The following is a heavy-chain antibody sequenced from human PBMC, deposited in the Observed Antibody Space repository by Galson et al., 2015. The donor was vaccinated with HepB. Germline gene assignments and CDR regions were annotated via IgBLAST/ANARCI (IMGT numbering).Heavy chain of an antibody. CDR3: ATVVGDYYVTTCPSDAFEI. CDR1: GYILTDLS. Sequence: SVKVSCKASGYILTDLSMNWMRQAPGQGLEWMGRIDPEDDETIYAQNFQARVTMTEDTSTGTAYMELSSLRSEDTAVYYCATVVGDYYVTTCPSDAFEIWGQGTMVTVSS. V-gene: IGHV1-24*01. CDR2: IDPEDDET. J-gene: IGHJ3*02. D-gene: IGHD3-10*02.